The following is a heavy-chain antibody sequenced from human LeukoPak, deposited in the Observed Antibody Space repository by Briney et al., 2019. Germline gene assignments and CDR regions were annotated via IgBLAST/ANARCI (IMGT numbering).Heavy chain of an antibody. CDR2: ISSNGDNT. CDR3: VRGTGY. Sequence: PGGSLRLSRSVSGFTFSTYVMHWVRQAPGKGLEYVSAISSNGDNTYYAGPVKGRFTISRDNSTNTLYLQMSRLRADDTAVYYCVRGTGYWGQGTLVTVSS. CDR1: GFTFSTYV. V-gene: IGHV3-64D*06. J-gene: IGHJ4*02.